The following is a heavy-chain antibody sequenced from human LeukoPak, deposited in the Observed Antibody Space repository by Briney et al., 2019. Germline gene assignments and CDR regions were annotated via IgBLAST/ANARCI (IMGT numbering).Heavy chain of an antibody. CDR1: GFTFSSYA. D-gene: IGHD3-3*02. CDR3: ANPTTGRVLADWFDP. J-gene: IGHJ5*02. CDR2: ISDSGGST. Sequence: GGTLRLSCAASGFTFSSYAMSWVRQAPGKGLEWVSAISDSGGSTYYADSVKGRFTISRDNSKNTLYLQMNSLRAEDTAVYYCANPTTGRVLADWFDPWGQGTLVTVSS. V-gene: IGHV3-23*01.